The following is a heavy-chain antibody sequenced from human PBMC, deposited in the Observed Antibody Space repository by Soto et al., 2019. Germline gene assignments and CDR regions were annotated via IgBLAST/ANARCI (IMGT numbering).Heavy chain of an antibody. V-gene: IGHV3-11*01. CDR2: ISSSGSTI. CDR1: GFTFSDYY. D-gene: IGHD1-26*01. J-gene: IGHJ3*02. Sequence: PGGSLRLSCAASGFTFSDYYMSWIRQAPGKGLEWVSYISSSGSTIYYADSVKGRFTISRDNAKNSLYLQMNSLRAEDTAVYYCARRNTRALNAFDIWGQGTMVTVSS. CDR3: ARRNTRALNAFDI.